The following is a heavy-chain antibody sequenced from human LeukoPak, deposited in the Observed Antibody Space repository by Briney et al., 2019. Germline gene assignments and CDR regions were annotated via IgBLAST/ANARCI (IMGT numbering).Heavy chain of an antibody. CDR1: GFTFSSYG. V-gene: IGHV3-33*06. CDR2: IWYDGSNK. Sequence: GGSLRLSCAPSGFTFSSYGMHWVRQAPGKGLEWVAVIWYDGSNKYYADSVKGRFTISRDNSEHTLYLQMNSLRAEDTAVYYCAKGRNGYDFFEKWGQGTLVTVSS. J-gene: IGHJ4*02. D-gene: IGHD2-8*01. CDR3: AKGRNGYDFFEK.